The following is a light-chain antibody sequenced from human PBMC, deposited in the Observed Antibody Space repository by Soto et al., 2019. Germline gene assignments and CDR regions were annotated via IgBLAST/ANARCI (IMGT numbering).Light chain of an antibody. Sequence: ETVMTQSPATLSVSPGERATLSCRASQSVYSSLAWYQQKPGQAPRLLIYGASTRATGIPARFSGSGSGTEFTLTISRLQSEDFATYYCQQSYSTPLYTFGQGTKLEI. J-gene: IGKJ2*01. CDR3: QQSYSTPLYT. V-gene: IGKV3-15*01. CDR1: QSVYSS. CDR2: GAS.